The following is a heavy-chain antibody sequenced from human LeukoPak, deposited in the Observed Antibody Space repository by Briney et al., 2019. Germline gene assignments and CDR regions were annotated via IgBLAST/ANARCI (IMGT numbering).Heavy chain of an antibody. CDR1: GFTFSSYA. Sequence: GGSLRLSCAASGFTFSSYAMSWVRQAPGKGLEWVSNIGGTGGTTYYADSVKGRFTISRDNSKNTLYLQMNSLRAEDTAVYYCAKAQPLHRSGPFDYWGQGTLVTVSS. D-gene: IGHD3-10*01. J-gene: IGHJ4*02. V-gene: IGHV3-23*01. CDR2: IGGTGGTT. CDR3: AKAQPLHRSGPFDY.